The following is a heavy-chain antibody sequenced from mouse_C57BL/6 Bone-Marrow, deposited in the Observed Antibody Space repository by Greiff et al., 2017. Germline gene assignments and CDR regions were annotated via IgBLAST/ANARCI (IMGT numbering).Heavy chain of an antibody. D-gene: IGHD2-3*01. CDR3: ARGGLLPYFDY. CDR1: GYSFTGYY. CDR2: INPSTGGT. Sequence: VQLKESGPELVKPGASVKISCKASGYSFTGYYMNWVKQSPEKSLEWIGEINPSTGGTTYNQKFKAKATLTVDKSSNTAYMQLKSLTSEDSAVYYCARGGLLPYFDYWGQGTTLTVSS. J-gene: IGHJ2*01. V-gene: IGHV1-42*01.